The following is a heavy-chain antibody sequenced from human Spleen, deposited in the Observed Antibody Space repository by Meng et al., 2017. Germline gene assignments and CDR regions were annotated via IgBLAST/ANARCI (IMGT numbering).Heavy chain of an antibody. CDR3: ARSMVAAINWFDP. V-gene: IGHV1-69*01. Sequence: QVLLVQSGAEVKKPESSVKVSCKASGGPFSSFAISWVRQAPGQGLEWMGGIIPIFGTANYAQKFQGRVTITADESTSTAYMELSSLRSDDTAVYYCARSMVAAINWFDPWGQGTLVTVSS. D-gene: IGHD2-15*01. CDR1: GGPFSSFA. CDR2: IIPIFGTA. J-gene: IGHJ5*02.